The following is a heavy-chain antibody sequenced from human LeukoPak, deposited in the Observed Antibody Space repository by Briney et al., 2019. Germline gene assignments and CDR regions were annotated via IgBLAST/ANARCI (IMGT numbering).Heavy chain of an antibody. Sequence: GRSLRLSCAASGFTFSSYAMSWVRQAPGKGLEWVSAISAGGATIYYADSVKGRFTVSRDNSKNTLYLHMNSLRAEDTAIYYCAKDSGGTYFYYYYMDVWGKGTTVTVSS. CDR3: AKDSGGTYFYYYYMDV. J-gene: IGHJ6*03. D-gene: IGHD1-26*01. CDR2: ISAGGATI. V-gene: IGHV3-23*01. CDR1: GFTFSSYA.